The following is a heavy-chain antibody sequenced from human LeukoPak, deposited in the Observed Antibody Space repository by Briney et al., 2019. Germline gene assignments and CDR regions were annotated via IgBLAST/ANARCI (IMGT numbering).Heavy chain of an antibody. CDR1: GFTFSSYA. J-gene: IGHJ4*02. Sequence: GGSLRLSCAASGFTFSSYAMSWVRQAPGKGLEWVSAISGSGGSTYYADSVKGRFIISRDNSNNTLFVQMNSLRAEDTAVYYCAKSRSGSANWALQIFDNWGQGALVTVSS. CDR3: AKSRSGSANWALQIFDN. D-gene: IGHD1-1*01. CDR2: ISGSGGST. V-gene: IGHV3-23*01.